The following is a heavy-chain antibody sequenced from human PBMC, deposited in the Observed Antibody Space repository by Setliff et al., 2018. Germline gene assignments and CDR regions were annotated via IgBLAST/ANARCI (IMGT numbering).Heavy chain of an antibody. D-gene: IGHD5-12*01. CDR2: IKQDGSEK. CDR3: TRGPDGYTYQGAFDI. CDR1: GFTFSSYW. J-gene: IGHJ3*02. Sequence: GGSLRLSCAASGFTFSSYWMSWVRQAPGKGLEWVANIKQDGSEKYHVDSVKGRFTISRDNAKNSLYLQMNRLRAEDTAVYYCTRGPDGYTYQGAFDIWGQGTMVTVSS. V-gene: IGHV3-7*01.